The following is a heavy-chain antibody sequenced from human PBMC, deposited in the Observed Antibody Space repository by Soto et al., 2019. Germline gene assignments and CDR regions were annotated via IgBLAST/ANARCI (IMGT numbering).Heavy chain of an antibody. Sequence: PSETLSLTCSVSGGSFSSYYWTRIRQPPGKEMEWIGYVYYTGTTTYNPSLKSRVTISLDMPNNQFSLKLTSMTAADTAVYFCVRDQQMGRLDPWGQGTPVTVS. D-gene: IGHD3-16*01. J-gene: IGHJ5*02. V-gene: IGHV4-59*01. CDR1: GGSFSSYY. CDR2: VYYTGTT. CDR3: VRDQQMGRLDP.